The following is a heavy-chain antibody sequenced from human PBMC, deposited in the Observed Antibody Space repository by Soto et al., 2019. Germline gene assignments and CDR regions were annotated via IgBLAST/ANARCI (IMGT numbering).Heavy chain of an antibody. J-gene: IGHJ6*02. V-gene: IGHV4-34*01. CDR1: GGSFSGYY. D-gene: IGHD3-10*01. Sequence: SETLSLTCAVYGGSFSGYYWSWIRQPPGKGLEWIGEINHSGSTNYNPSLKSRVTISVDTSKNQFSLKLSSVTAADTAVYYCTRLVGVKYYYYYYGMDVWGQGTTVTVSS. CDR3: TRLVGVKYYYYYYGMDV. CDR2: INHSGST.